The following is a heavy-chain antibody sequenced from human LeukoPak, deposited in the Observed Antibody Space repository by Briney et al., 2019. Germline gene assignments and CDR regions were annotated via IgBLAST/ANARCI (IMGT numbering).Heavy chain of an antibody. V-gene: IGHV1-46*01. CDR1: GYTFTSYY. J-gene: IGHJ4*02. D-gene: IGHD5-18*01. CDR2: INPSGGST. CDR3: ARAGLVDTAMADY. Sequence: ASVKVSCKASGYTFTSYYMHWVRQAPGQGLEWMGIINPSGGSTSYAHKFQGGVTMTRDTSTSTVYMELSSLRSEDTAVYYCARAGLVDTAMADYWGQGTLVTVSS.